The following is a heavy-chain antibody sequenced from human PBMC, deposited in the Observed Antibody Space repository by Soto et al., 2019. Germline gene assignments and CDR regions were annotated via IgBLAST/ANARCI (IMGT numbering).Heavy chain of an antibody. V-gene: IGHV3-9*01. CDR2: ISWNSGSI. D-gene: IGHD3-9*01. CDR1: GFTFDNYA. CDR3: ASGRGYDILTGYYPYFDY. Sequence: PGGSLRLSYAASGFTFDNYAMQWVRQAPGKGLEWVSGISWNSGSIGYADSVKGRFTISRDNAKKSLYLQMNSLRAEDTALYYCASGRGYDILTGYYPYFDYWGQGTLVTVSS. J-gene: IGHJ4*02.